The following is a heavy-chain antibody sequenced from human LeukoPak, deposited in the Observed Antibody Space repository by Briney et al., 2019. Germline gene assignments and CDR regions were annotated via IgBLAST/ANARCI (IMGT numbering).Heavy chain of an antibody. V-gene: IGHV3-74*01. CDR2: INNDGSST. CDR1: GFTVSSSY. J-gene: IGHJ4*02. CDR3: VRERNNFWSGHHSIFDS. Sequence: PGGSLRLSCAASGFTVSSSYMNWVRQAPGKGLVWLSRINNDGSSTIYADSVKGRFTFSRDNAENTLFLEMSSLRVEDTAVYYCVRERNNFWSGHHSIFDSWGQGTLVTVSS. D-gene: IGHD3-3*01.